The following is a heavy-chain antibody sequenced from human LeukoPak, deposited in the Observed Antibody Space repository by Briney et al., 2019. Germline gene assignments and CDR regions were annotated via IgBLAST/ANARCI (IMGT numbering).Heavy chain of an antibody. CDR1: GGSFSGYY. CDR3: ARVGYQLSHWFDP. D-gene: IGHD2-2*01. J-gene: IGHJ5*02. V-gene: IGHV4-34*01. Sequence: SETLSPTCAAYGGSFSGYYWSWIRQPPGKGLEWIGEINHSGSTNYNPSLKSRVTISVDTSKNQFSLKLSSVTAADTAVYYCARVGYQLSHWFDPWGQGTLVTVSS. CDR2: INHSGST.